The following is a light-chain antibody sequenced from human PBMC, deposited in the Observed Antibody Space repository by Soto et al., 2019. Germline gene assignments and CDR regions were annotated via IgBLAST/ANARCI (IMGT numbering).Light chain of an antibody. CDR3: QQANGDPWT. J-gene: IGKJ1*01. Sequence: DIQMTQSPSSVSASVGDRVTISCRASHDVRSWLAWSQQKPGKAPNLLIYGASTLQSGVPSRFSGSGSGTDFTLNISSLQPEGFATSNFQQANGDPWTFGQETKVEIK. V-gene: IGKV1-12*02. CDR1: HDVRSW. CDR2: GAS.